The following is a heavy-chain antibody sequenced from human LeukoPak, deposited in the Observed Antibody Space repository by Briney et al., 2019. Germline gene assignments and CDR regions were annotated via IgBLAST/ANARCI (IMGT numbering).Heavy chain of an antibody. J-gene: IGHJ4*02. V-gene: IGHV3-21*01. CDR1: GFTFHKYW. CDR3: ARESYCSGGSCYLTY. D-gene: IGHD2-15*01. CDR2: ISSSSSYI. Sequence: GGSLRLSCVASGFTFHKYWMVWVRQAPGKGLEWVSSISSSSSYIYYADSVKGRFTISRDNAKNSLYLQMNSLRAEDTAVYYCARESYCSGGSCYLTYWGQGTLVTVSS.